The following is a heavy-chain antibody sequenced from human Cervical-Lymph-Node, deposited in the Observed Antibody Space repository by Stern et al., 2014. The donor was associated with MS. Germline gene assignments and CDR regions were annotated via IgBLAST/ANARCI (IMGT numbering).Heavy chain of an antibody. J-gene: IGHJ6*02. CDR1: GGTFSTYV. CDR2: IALIFETT. V-gene: IGHV1-69*12. D-gene: IGHD3-22*01. Sequence: QVQLVQSGAEVKKPGSSVKVSCKASGGTFSTYVINWVRQAPGQGLEWMGGIALIFETTNYAQKFQGRVTITADESTSTVYIELSSLRSEDTAVYYCARLDTSGYFYYDMDVWGQGTTVTVSS. CDR3: ARLDTSGYFYYDMDV.